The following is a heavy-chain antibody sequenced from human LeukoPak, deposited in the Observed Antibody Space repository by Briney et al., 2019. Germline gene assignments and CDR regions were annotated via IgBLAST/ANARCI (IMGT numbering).Heavy chain of an antibody. CDR2: ISAYNGNT. V-gene: IGHV1-18*04. CDR1: GYTFTSYY. J-gene: IGHJ6*03. CDR3: ARGGRITMVRGVIIGPKDYYYMDV. Sequence: ASVKVSCKASGYTFTSYYMHWVRQAPGQGLEWMGWISAYNGNTNYAQKLQGRVTMTTDTSTSTAYMELRSLRSDDTAVYYCARGGRITMVRGVIIGPKDYYYMDVWGKGTTVTISS. D-gene: IGHD3-10*01.